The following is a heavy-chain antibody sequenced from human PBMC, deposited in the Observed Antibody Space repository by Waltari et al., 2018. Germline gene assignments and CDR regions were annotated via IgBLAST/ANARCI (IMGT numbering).Heavy chain of an antibody. V-gene: IGHV3-30-3*01. J-gene: IGHJ4*02. D-gene: IGHD6-19*01. CDR1: GFTFSSYA. CDR2: ISYDGSNK. CDR3: AGGGGYSSGWYYFDY. Sequence: QVQLVESGGGVVQPGRSLRLSCAASGFTFSSYAMHWVRQAPGKGLEWVAVISYDGSNKYYAGSGKGRFTISRDNSKNTLYRQMNSLRAEDTAVYYCAGGGGYSSGWYYFDYWGQGTLVTVSS.